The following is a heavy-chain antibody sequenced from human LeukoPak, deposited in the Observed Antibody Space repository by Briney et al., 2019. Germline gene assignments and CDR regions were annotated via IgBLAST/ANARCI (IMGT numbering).Heavy chain of an antibody. CDR3: ARGIAAANWDY. CDR1: GGTFSSYA. D-gene: IGHD6-13*01. J-gene: IGHJ4*02. CDR2: ISAYNGNT. Sequence: ASVKVSCKASGGTFSSYAISWVRQAPGQGLEWMGWISAYNGNTNYAQKLQGRVTMTTDTSTSTAYMELRSLRSDDTAVYYCARGIAAANWDYWGQGTLVTVSS. V-gene: IGHV1-18*01.